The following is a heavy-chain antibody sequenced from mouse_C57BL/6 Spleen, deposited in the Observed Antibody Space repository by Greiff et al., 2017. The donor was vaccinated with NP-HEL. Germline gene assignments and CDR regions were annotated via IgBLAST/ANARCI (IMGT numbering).Heavy chain of an antibody. CDR2: ISYDGSN. Sequence: EVQLQESGPGLVKPSQSLSLTCSVTGYSITSGYYWNWIRQFPGNKLEWMGYISYDGSNNYNPSLKNRISITRDTSKNQFFLKLNSVTTEDTATYYCASIYYDYDWEFAYWGQGTLVTVSA. V-gene: IGHV3-6*01. J-gene: IGHJ3*01. D-gene: IGHD2-4*01. CDR3: ASIYYDYDWEFAY. CDR1: GYSITSGYY.